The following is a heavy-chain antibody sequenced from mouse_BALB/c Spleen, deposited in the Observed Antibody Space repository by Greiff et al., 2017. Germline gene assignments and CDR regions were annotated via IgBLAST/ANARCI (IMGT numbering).Heavy chain of an antibody. CDR3: ARRGPYAMDY. D-gene: IGHD3-3*01. Sequence: QVQLKQSGAELVRPGSSVKISCKASGYAFSSYWMNWVKQRPGQGLEWIGQIYPGDGDTNYNGKFKGKATLTADKSSSTAYMQLSSLTSEDSAVYFCARRGPYAMDYWGQGTSVTVSS. J-gene: IGHJ4*01. V-gene: IGHV1-80*01. CDR2: IYPGDGDT. CDR1: GYAFSSYW.